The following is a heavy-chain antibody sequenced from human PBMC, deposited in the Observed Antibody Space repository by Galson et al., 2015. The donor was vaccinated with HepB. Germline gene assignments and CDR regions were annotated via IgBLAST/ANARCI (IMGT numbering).Heavy chain of an antibody. CDR3: AKDPIAAAKLRGYFDY. D-gene: IGHD6-13*01. Sequence: SLRLSCAASGFTFSSYAMSWVRQAPGKGLEWVSAISGSGGSTYYADSVKGRFTISRDNSKNTLYLQMNSLRAEDTAVYYCAKDPIAAAKLRGYFDYWGQGTLVTVSS. J-gene: IGHJ4*02. CDR1: GFTFSSYA. V-gene: IGHV3-23*01. CDR2: ISGSGGST.